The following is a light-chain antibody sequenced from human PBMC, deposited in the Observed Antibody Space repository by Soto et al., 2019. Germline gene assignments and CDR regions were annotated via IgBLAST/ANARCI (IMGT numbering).Light chain of an antibody. CDR3: QQYAYEPLT. Sequence: EIVLTQSPGTLSLSPGEGATLSCRASQTVGKNYLAWYKQKPGQAPRLLIYDASSRATGIPDRFSGSGSATDFTLTISRLEPEDFAVYSCQQYAYEPLTFGGGTKVEIK. V-gene: IGKV3-20*01. J-gene: IGKJ4*01. CDR1: QTVGKNY. CDR2: DAS.